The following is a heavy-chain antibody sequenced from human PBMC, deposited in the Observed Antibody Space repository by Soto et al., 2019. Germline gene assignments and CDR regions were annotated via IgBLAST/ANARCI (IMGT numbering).Heavy chain of an antibody. Sequence: SETLSLTCTVSGGSISSYYWSWIRQPPGKGPEWIGYIYYSGSTNYNPSLKSRVTISVDTSKNQFSLKLSSVTAADTAVYYCAREVHYQDSSSWYNWFDPWGQGTLVTVSS. J-gene: IGHJ5*02. CDR2: IYYSGST. D-gene: IGHD6-13*01. CDR3: AREVHYQDSSSWYNWFDP. V-gene: IGHV4-59*01. CDR1: GGSISSYY.